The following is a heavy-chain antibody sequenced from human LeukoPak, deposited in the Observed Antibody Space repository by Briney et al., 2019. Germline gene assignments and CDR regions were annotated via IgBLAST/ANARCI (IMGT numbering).Heavy chain of an antibody. V-gene: IGHV4-39*01. Sequence: PSETLSLTCTVSGGSISSSSYYWGWIRQPPGKGLEWIGSINYSGSTYYNPSLKSRVTMSVDTSKNQFSLRLSSVTAADTAVYNCTRFRSGLAGDYWGQGALVTVSS. J-gene: IGHJ4*02. CDR1: GGSISSSSYY. CDR2: INYSGST. CDR3: TRFRSGLAGDY. D-gene: IGHD6-19*01.